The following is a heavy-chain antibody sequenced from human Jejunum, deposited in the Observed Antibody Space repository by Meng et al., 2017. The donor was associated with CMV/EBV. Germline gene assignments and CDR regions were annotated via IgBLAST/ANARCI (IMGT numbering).Heavy chain of an antibody. CDR1: AFTFVKNC. CDR2: IKENRSQK. J-gene: IGHJ4*02. V-gene: IGHV3-7*01. Sequence: LSCAASAFTFVKNCMTWVRQAPGKGPEWVATIKENRSQKYYCDSVKGRFTISRDNAHNSLYLQMNNLSPEDTAMYYCARWASVGYWGQGTLVTVSS. D-gene: IGHD1-26*01. CDR3: ARWASVGY.